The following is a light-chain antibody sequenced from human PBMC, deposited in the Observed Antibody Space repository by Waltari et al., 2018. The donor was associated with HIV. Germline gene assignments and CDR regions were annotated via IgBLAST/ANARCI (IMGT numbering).Light chain of an antibody. CDR3: QQYNNWPGT. Sequence: EIVMKQSPATLSVSPGERATLSCSASQSVKNNLAWYQQKPGQAPRILFYGASTRVTGIPARFSGSGSETEFTLTISSLQSEDFAVYYCQQYNNWPGTFGQGTKVEIE. CDR1: QSVKNN. J-gene: IGKJ1*01. V-gene: IGKV3-15*01. CDR2: GAS.